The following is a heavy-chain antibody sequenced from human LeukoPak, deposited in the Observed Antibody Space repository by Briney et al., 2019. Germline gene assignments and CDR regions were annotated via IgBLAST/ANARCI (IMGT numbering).Heavy chain of an antibody. Sequence: ETLSLTYTVSGGSVSSSSYYWGWIRQPPGKGLEWIGSIYYSGSTYYNPSLKSRVTISVDTSKNQFSLKLSSVTAADTAVYYCARDWGLGGFRLYYYYYMDVWGKGTTVTVSS. V-gene: IGHV4-39*07. CDR3: ARDWGLGGFRLYYYYYMDV. D-gene: IGHD3-16*01. CDR2: IYYSGST. J-gene: IGHJ6*03. CDR1: GGSVSSSSYY.